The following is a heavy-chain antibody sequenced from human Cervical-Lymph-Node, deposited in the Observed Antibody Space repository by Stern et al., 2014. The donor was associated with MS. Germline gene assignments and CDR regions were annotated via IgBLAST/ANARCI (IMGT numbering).Heavy chain of an antibody. CDR3: AREGTNFGVAPYNYGMDV. Sequence: VQLVQSGGGVVQPGRPLRLSCAASGFTFSSHAMHWVRQAPGKGLEWVAVISFDGREKYYSDSVKGRFTISRDNSGDTLTLQVNSLRGEDPAVYYCAREGTNFGVAPYNYGMDVWGQGTTVTV. CDR1: GFTFSSHA. V-gene: IGHV3-30*01. CDR2: ISFDGREK. J-gene: IGHJ6*02. D-gene: IGHD3-3*01.